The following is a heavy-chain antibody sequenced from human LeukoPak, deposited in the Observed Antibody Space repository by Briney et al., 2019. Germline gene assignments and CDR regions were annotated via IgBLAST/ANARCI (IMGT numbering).Heavy chain of an antibody. CDR3: ARQIAVVEPTDPNWFDS. CDR2: IFYSGTT. J-gene: IGHJ5*01. D-gene: IGHD2-21*01. V-gene: IGHV4-39*07. Sequence: SETLSLTCTVSGGSISSSSFYWGWIRQPPGKGLEWIGSIFYSGTTYYTPSLQSRVTMSLDTSKSQFSLSLTAVAAADTAVYYCARQIAVVEPTDPNWFDSWGQGTLVTVSS. CDR1: GGSISSSSFY.